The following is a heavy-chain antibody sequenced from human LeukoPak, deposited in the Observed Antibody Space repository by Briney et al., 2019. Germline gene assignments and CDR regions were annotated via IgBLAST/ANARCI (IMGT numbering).Heavy chain of an antibody. J-gene: IGHJ4*02. CDR2: IYHSGST. Sequence: SETLSLTCAVSGGSISSSNWWSWVRQPPGKGLEWIGEIYHSGSTNYNPSLKSRVTIPVDKSKNQFSLKLSSVTAADTAVYYCASQRCSSTSCPLDYWGQGTLVTVSS. CDR3: ASQRCSSTSCPLDY. CDR1: GGSISSSNW. V-gene: IGHV4-4*02. D-gene: IGHD2-2*01.